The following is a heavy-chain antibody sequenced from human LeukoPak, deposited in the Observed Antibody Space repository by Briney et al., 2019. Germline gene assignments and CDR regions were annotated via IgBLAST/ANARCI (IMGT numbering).Heavy chain of an antibody. Sequence: PSQTLSLTCTVSGGSISSGSYYWSWLRQPAGKGLEWIGRIYTSGSTNYNPSLKSRVTISVDTSKNQFSLKLSSVTAADTSMYYCARTQYSSGWYWFDPWGQGTLVTVSS. J-gene: IGHJ5*02. CDR3: ARTQYSSGWYWFDP. CDR1: GGSISSGSYY. CDR2: IYTSGST. V-gene: IGHV4-61*02. D-gene: IGHD6-19*01.